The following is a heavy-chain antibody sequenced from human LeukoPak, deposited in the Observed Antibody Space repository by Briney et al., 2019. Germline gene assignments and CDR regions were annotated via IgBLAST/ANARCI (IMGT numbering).Heavy chain of an antibody. CDR1: GYTFTSYG. CDR3: AKGRIAPAVTEPYSSSSSRAV. V-gene: IGHV1-2*02. J-gene: IGHJ6*03. Sequence: ASVEVSCKASGYTFTSYGISWVRQAPGQGLEWMGWINPNSGGTNYAQKFQGRVTMTRDTSISTAYMELSRLRSDDTAVYYCAKGRIAPAVTEPYSSSSSRAVGGKGTTVTVSS. CDR2: INPNSGGT. D-gene: IGHD6-13*01.